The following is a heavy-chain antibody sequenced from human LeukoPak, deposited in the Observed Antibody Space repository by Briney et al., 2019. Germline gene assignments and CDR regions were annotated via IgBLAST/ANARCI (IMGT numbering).Heavy chain of an antibody. CDR1: GFTFSAHW. CDR2: INERGTDS. D-gene: IGHD3-10*01. J-gene: IGHJ5*02. CDR3: ARAVTYFYGSMTYDWFDP. V-gene: IGHV3-74*03. Sequence: GGSLRLSCTASGFTFSAHWIHWVRQPPGMGLVWVSRINERGTDSMYADSVKGRFTTSRDNAKNTVYLQMNSLRAEDTAIYYCARAVTYFYGSMTYDWFDPWGQGTLVTVSS.